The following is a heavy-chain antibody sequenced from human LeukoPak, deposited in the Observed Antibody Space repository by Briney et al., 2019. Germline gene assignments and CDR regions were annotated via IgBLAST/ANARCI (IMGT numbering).Heavy chain of an antibody. CDR1: GFTFSSYW. Sequence: PGGSLRLSCAASGFTFSSYWMSWVRQAPGKGLEWVANIKQDGSEEYYVDSVKGRFTISRDNSKNTLYLQMNSLTAEDTGVYYCANRVAQHDSWGQGTLVTVSS. V-gene: IGHV3-7*03. D-gene: IGHD3-16*01. CDR3: ANRVAQHDS. CDR2: IKQDGSEE. J-gene: IGHJ5*02.